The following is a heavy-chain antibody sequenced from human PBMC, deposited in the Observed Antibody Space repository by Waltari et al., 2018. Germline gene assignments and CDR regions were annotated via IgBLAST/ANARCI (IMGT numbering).Heavy chain of an antibody. V-gene: IGHV4-4*07. CDR3: TRGRGGGGSSNNWFDP. D-gene: IGHD1-26*01. CDR1: GGSISSYY. CDR2: IYTSGST. J-gene: IGHJ5*02. Sequence: QVQLQESGPGLVKPSETLSLTCTVSGGSISSYYWPWIRQTPGKGLEWIGHIYTSGSTNYNPSLKSRVTMSVDTSKNQFSLKLNSVTAADTAIYYCTRGRGGGGSSNNWFDPWGQGTLVIVSS.